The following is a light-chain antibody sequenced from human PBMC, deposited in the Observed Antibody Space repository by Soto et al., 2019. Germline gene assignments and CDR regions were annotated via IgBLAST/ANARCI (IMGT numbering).Light chain of an antibody. J-gene: IGLJ1*01. CDR2: EVT. CDR3: SSYTSSSTLD. Sequence: QSVLTQPASVSGSPGQSITISCTGTSSDVGGYNYVSWYQHHPGKASKLMIYEVTYRPSGVSNRFSASKSGNTASLTISGLRAEDEADYYCSSYTSSSTLDFGTGTKVTV. V-gene: IGLV2-14*01. CDR1: SSDVGGYNY.